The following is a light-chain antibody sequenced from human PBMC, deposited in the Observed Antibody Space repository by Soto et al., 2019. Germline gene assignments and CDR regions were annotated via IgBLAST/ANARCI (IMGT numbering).Light chain of an antibody. CDR1: QSVSSN. CDR2: GAS. Sequence: EIVMTQSPATLSVSPGERATLSCRASQSVSSNLAWYQQKPGQAPRLLIYGASTRATGIPARFSGSGSGTELTVTISSLQSEDFAVNYCQQYINWPRRTFGQGTKLEIK. V-gene: IGKV3-15*01. J-gene: IGKJ2*01. CDR3: QQYINWPRRT.